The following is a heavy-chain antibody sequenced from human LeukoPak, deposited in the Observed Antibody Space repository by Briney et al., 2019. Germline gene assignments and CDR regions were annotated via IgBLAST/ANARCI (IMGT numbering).Heavy chain of an antibody. V-gene: IGHV5-51*01. CDR1: GYSFTDYW. CDR2: IYPGDSDT. J-gene: IGHJ4*02. CDR3: ARRFLADPSGFDY. Sequence: GESLKISCKGSGYSFTDYWIGWVRQMPGKGLEWMGMIYPGDSDTRYSPSFQGQVTISADKSISTAYLQWSSLKASDTAMYYCARRFLADPSGFDYWGQGTLVTVSS.